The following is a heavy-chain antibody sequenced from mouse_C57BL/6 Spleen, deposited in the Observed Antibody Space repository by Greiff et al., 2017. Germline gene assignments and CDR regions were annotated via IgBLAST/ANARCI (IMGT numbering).Heavy chain of an antibody. CDR3: AGGPHVEY. CDR1: GYSFTGYF. Sequence: EVQLQQSGPELVKPGDSVKISCKASGYSFTGYFMNWVVQSHGKSLEWIGRINPYNGDTFYNQKFKGKATLTVDKSSSTAHMELRSLTSEDSADYYSAGGPHVEYWGKGTTLTVAS. J-gene: IGHJ2*01. V-gene: IGHV1-20*01. CDR2: INPYNGDT. D-gene: IGHD6-1*01.